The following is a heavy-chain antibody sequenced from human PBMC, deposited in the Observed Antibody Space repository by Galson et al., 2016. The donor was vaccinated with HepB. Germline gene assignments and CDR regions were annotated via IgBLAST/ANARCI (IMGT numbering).Heavy chain of an antibody. V-gene: IGHV3-30*04. CDR1: GFTFSGYA. J-gene: IGHJ6*02. CDR3: ARDGPNKLLWGGCYFYYGMDV. CDR2: ISYDGSNK. Sequence: SLRLSCAASGFTFSGYAMHWVRQAPGKGLEWVAVISYDGSNKYYADSVKGRFTISRDNSKNTLYLQMNSLRAEDTAVYYRARDGPNKLLWGGCYFYYGMDVWGQGTTVTVSS. D-gene: IGHD2-21*01.